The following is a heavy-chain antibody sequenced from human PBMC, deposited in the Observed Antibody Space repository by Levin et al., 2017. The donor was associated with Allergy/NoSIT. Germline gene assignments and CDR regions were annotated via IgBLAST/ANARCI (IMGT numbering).Heavy chain of an antibody. V-gene: IGHV3-23*01. CDR1: GFTFSSYA. CDR2: ITSGGGT. D-gene: IGHD3-22*01. J-gene: IGHJ4*02. Sequence: GESLKISCAASGFTFSSYAMSWVRQAPEKGLEWVSVITSGGGTYYADSVKGRFTISRDNSKSTLYLQMNSLRAEDTAVYYCEKAPVYDASGYYTSNPAYYSDYWGQGTLVTVSS. CDR3: EKAPVYDASGYYTSNPAYYSDY.